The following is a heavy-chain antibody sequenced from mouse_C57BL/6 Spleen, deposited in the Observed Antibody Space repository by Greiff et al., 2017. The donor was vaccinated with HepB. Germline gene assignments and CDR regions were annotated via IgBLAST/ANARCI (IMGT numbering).Heavy chain of an antibody. CDR2: ISSGSSTI. CDR1: GFTFSDYG. D-gene: IGHD3-3*01. Sequence: EVMLVESGGGLVKPGGSLKLSCAASGFTFSDYGMHWVRQAPEKGLEWVAYISSGSSTIYYADTVKGRFTISRDNAKNTLFLQMTSLRSEDTAMYYCARGWAYYYAMDYWGQGTSVTVSS. J-gene: IGHJ4*01. V-gene: IGHV5-17*01. CDR3: ARGWAYYYAMDY.